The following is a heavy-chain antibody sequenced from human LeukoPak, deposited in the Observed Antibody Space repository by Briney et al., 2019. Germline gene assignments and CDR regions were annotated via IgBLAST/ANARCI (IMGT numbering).Heavy chain of an antibody. J-gene: IGHJ4*02. CDR3: ARDPYSSGWLDY. CDR2: TYYRSRWYN. V-gene: IGHV6-1*01. Sequence: SQTLSLTCAISGDSVSSNSATWNWIRQSPSRGLEWLGRTYYRSRWYNDYALSVKSRITINPDTSRTRFSLQLNSVTPEDTAVYYCARDPYSSGWLDYWGQGSLVTASS. CDR1: GDSVSSNSAT. D-gene: IGHD6-19*01.